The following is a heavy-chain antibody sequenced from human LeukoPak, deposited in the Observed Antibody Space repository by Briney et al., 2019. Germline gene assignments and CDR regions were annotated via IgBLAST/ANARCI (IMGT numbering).Heavy chain of an antibody. Sequence: GGSLRLSCAASGFTFSSYAMHWVRQAPGKGLEWVSGITGGGGSTYYTDSVKGRFTISRDNSKNMLYLEMNSLRADDTAVYYCAKKGVIMIRGYIDYWGQGTLVTVSS. V-gene: IGHV3-23*01. CDR2: ITGGGGST. CDR1: GFTFSSYA. J-gene: IGHJ4*02. D-gene: IGHD3-10*01. CDR3: AKKGVIMIRGYIDY.